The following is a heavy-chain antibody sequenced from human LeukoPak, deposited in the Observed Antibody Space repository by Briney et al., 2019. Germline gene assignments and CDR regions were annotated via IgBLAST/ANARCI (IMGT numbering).Heavy chain of an antibody. CDR1: GFSFSTSE. CDR3: ADWLGY. Sequence: PGGSLRLSCAASGFSFSTSEMNWVRQAPGKGLEWISKISSVGSTIYYADSVKGRFTISRDNAKNSLYLQMNSLRAEDTAVYYCADWLGYWGQGTLVTVSS. CDR2: ISSVGSTI. V-gene: IGHV3-48*03. D-gene: IGHD3-9*01. J-gene: IGHJ4*02.